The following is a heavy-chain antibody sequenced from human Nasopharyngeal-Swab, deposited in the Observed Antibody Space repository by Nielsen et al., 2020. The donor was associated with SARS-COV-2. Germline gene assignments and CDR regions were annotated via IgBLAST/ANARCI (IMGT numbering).Heavy chain of an antibody. J-gene: IGHJ4*02. D-gene: IGHD6-25*01. V-gene: IGHV3-73*01. CDR1: GFTFSGSA. CDR2: IRSKANSYAT. Sequence: GESLKISCAASGFTFSGSAMHWVRQASGKGLEWVGRIRSKANSYATAYAASVKGRFTIYRDDSKNTAYLQMNSLKTEDAAVYYCTPLRYSSGVDYWGQGTLVTVSS. CDR3: TPLRYSSGVDY.